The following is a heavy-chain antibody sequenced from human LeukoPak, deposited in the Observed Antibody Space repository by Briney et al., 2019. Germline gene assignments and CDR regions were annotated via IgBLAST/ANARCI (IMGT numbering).Heavy chain of an antibody. CDR2: IIPIFGPT. CDR3: ARGDGCCSYKYQLGAFDI. Sequence: SVKVSCKASGGTFSSYGVSWVRQAPRQGLEWVGSIIPIFGPTNYAQKFQGRVTITADESTGTAYMELSSLRAEDTAMYYCARGDGCCSYKYQLGAFDIWGQGTMVTVSS. D-gene: IGHD1-1*01. J-gene: IGHJ3*02. CDR1: GGTFSSYG. V-gene: IGHV1-69*13.